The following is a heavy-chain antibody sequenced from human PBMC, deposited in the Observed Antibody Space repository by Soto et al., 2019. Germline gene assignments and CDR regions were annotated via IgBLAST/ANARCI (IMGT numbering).Heavy chain of an antibody. V-gene: IGHV3-48*01. Sequence: GGSLRLSCAASGFTFSSYSMNWVRQAPGKGLEWVSYISSSSSTIYYADSVKGRFTISRDNAKNSLYLQMNSLRAEDTAVYYCARAKRSKNSSSRPYYYYYYYYMDVWGKGTTVTVTS. CDR1: GFTFSSYS. D-gene: IGHD6-13*01. CDR2: ISSSSSTI. J-gene: IGHJ6*03. CDR3: ARAKRSKNSSSRPYYYYYYYYMDV.